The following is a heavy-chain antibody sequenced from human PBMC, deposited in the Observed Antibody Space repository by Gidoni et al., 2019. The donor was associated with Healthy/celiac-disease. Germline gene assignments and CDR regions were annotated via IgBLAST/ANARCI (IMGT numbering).Heavy chain of an antibody. Sequence: EVQLAEYGGGRVKPGGALRGPCAAAGFTCSSYSINWVRQAPGKGLEWVSSISSSSSYISSADSVKGRFTISIDNAKNSLYLQMNSLRAEYTAVYYCARYYGSGSYYNFDYWGQGTLVTVSS. CDR3: ARYYGSGSYYNFDY. CDR2: ISSSSSYI. D-gene: IGHD3-10*01. CDR1: GFTCSSYS. J-gene: IGHJ4*02. V-gene: IGHV3-21*01.